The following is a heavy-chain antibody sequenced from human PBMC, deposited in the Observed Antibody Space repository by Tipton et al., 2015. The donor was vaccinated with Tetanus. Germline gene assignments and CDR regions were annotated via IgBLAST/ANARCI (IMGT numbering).Heavy chain of an antibody. Sequence: SLRLSCAASGFTFNNYAMHWVRQAPGKGLEWVAVISYDGSNKYDAESVKGRLTISRDNSNNTLYVQMDSLRAEDTAVYYCARGPYHYGDYYFDYWGRGTLVTVSP. CDR3: ARGPYHYGDYYFDY. CDR1: GFTFNNYA. V-gene: IGHV3-30-3*01. D-gene: IGHD4-17*01. J-gene: IGHJ4*02. CDR2: ISYDGSNK.